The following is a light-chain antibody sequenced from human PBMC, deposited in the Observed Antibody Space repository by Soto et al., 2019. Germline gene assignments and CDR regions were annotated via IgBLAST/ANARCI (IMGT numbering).Light chain of an antibody. CDR3: QVWDSSSDHVV. J-gene: IGLJ2*01. Sequence: SYELTQPPSVSVAPGKTARITCGGNKIGSKSVHWYQQKPGQAPVLVIYYDSDRPSGIPERFSGSNSGNTATLTISRVEAGDEADYYCQVWDSSSDHVVFGGGTKLTFL. CDR1: KIGSKS. V-gene: IGLV3-21*04. CDR2: YDS.